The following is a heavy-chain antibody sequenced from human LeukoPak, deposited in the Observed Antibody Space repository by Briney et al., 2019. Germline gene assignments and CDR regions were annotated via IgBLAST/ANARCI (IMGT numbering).Heavy chain of an antibody. CDR2: IYHSGST. V-gene: IGHV4-39*01. J-gene: IGHJ5*02. D-gene: IGHD3-3*01. CDR3: ARQPRVLRFLEWLLYSWFDP. CDR1: GGSISSSSYY. Sequence: SETLSLTCTVSGGSISSSSYYWGWIRQPPGKGLEWIGSIYHSGSTYYNPSLKSRVTISVDTSKNQFSLKLSSVTAADTAVYYCARQPRVLRFLEWLLYSWFDPWGRGTLVTVSS.